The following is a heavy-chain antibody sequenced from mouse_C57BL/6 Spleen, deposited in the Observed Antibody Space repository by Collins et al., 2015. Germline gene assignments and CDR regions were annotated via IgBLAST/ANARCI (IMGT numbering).Heavy chain of an antibody. CDR1: GYTFTTYG. J-gene: IGHJ2*01. D-gene: IGHD2-3*01. Sequence: QIQLVQSGPELKKPGETVKISCKASGYTFTTYGMSWVKQAPGKGLKWMGWINTYSGVPTYADDFKGRFAFSLETSASTAYLQINNLKNEDTATYFCARRDGYQWGQGTTLTVSS. CDR2: INTYSGVP. CDR3: ARRDGYQ. V-gene: IGHV9-3*01.